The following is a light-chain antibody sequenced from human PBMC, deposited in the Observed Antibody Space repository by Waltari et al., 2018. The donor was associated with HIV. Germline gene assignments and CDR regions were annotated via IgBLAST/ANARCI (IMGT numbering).Light chain of an antibody. V-gene: IGLV2-8*01. CDR2: DVT. CDR3: VSYTEKDTFLL. Sequence: QSALTQPPSASGSPGQSVAISCTASSNDIGTYNFVSWYQHHPGKAPKLIIYDVTRRPPGIPDRFSGTKSGYTASLTVSDLQVEDEADYYCVSYTEKDTFLLFGGGTKLAV. J-gene: IGLJ2*01. CDR1: SNDIGTYNF.